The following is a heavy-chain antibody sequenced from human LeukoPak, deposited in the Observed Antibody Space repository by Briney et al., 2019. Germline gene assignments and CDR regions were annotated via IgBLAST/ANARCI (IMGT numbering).Heavy chain of an antibody. V-gene: IGHV4-39*01. D-gene: IGHD3-22*01. J-gene: IGHJ4*02. CDR1: GGSISSSSYS. Sequence: SETLSLTCTVSGGSISSSSYSWGWIRQPPGKGLEWIGSIYYSGSTYYNPSLKSRVTISVDTSKNQFSLKLSSVTAADTAVYYCARHANHDSSGLTSDYWGQGTLVTVSS. CDR2: IYYSGST. CDR3: ARHANHDSSGLTSDY.